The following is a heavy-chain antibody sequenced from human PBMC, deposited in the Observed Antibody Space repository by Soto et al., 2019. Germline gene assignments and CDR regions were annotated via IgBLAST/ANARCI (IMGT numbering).Heavy chain of an antibody. Sequence: GESLKISCEASAYSFTTYSIAWVRQMPGKGLEWMGIIYPGDSHTTYSPSFQGQVTISADKSISTAYLQWSSLKASDSATYYCARPGVTNYAMDAWGQGTTVTVSS. CDR1: AYSFTTYS. CDR3: ARPGVTNYAMDA. D-gene: IGHD4-17*01. CDR2: IYPGDSHT. J-gene: IGHJ6*02. V-gene: IGHV5-51*01.